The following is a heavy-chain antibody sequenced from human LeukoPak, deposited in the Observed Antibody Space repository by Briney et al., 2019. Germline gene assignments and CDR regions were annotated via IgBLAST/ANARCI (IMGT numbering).Heavy chain of an antibody. Sequence: NPSQTLSLTCTVSGGSISSGAYYWSWIRQHPGKGLEWIGEINHSGSTNYNPSLKSRVTISVDTSKNQFSLKLSSVTAADTAVYYCAGLVGRYSSGLYYYYFDYWGQGTLVTVSS. J-gene: IGHJ4*02. CDR3: AGLVGRYSSGLYYYYFDY. D-gene: IGHD3-22*01. CDR2: INHSGST. V-gene: IGHV4-31*03. CDR1: GGSISSGAYY.